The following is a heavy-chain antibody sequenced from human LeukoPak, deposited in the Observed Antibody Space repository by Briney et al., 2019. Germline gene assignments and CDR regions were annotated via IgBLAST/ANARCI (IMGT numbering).Heavy chain of an antibody. D-gene: IGHD3-22*01. CDR2: ISGSGGST. CDR1: GFTVSSNY. CDR3: APRPSDYDGL. Sequence: GGSLRLSCAASGFTVSSNYMSWVRQAPGKGLEWVSAISGSGGSTYYADSVKGRFTISRDNSKNTLYLQMNSLRAEDTAVYYCAPRPSDYDGLWGQGTLVTVSS. V-gene: IGHV3-23*01. J-gene: IGHJ4*02.